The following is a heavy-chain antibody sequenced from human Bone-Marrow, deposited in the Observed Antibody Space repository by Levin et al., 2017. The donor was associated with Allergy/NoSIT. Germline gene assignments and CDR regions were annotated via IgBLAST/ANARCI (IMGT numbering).Heavy chain of an antibody. V-gene: IGHV3-30*18. Sequence: GESLKISCAASGFTFSSYGMHWVRQAPGKGLEWVAVISYDGSNKYYADSVKGRFTISRDNSKNTLYLQMNSLRAEDTAVYYCAKDLVLLWFGEHFPDYWGQGTLVTVSS. D-gene: IGHD3-10*01. J-gene: IGHJ4*02. CDR2: ISYDGSNK. CDR3: AKDLVLLWFGEHFPDY. CDR1: GFTFSSYG.